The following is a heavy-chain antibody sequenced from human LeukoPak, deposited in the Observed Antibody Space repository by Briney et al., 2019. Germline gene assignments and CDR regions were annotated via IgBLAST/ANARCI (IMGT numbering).Heavy chain of an antibody. V-gene: IGHV4-59*01. CDR1: GGSISSYY. J-gene: IGHJ6*03. D-gene: IGHD6-19*01. CDR3: AGSRKGAIAVAGISTPYYYYYMDV. CDR2: IYYSGST. Sequence: PSETLSLTCTVSGGSISSYYWSWIRQPPGKGLEWIGYIYYSGSTNYNPSLKSRVTISVDTSKNQFSLKLSSVTAADTAVYYCAGSRKGAIAVAGISTPYYYYYMDVWGKGTTVTVSS.